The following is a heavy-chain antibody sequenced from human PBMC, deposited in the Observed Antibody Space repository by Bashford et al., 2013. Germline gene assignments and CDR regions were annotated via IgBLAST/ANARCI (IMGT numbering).Heavy chain of an antibody. V-gene: IGHV3-23*01. J-gene: IGHJ4*02. CDR2: ISGSGGST. CDR1: GFTFSSYA. D-gene: IGHD6-6*01. CDR3: AKSSSSSGLRGIDY. Sequence: HSGGSLRLSCAVSGFTFSSYAMSWVRQAPGKGLEWVSSISGSGGSTYYADSVKGRFTISRDNSKKTLYLQMNSLRAEDAALYYCAKSSSSSGLRGIDYWGQGTLVTVSS.